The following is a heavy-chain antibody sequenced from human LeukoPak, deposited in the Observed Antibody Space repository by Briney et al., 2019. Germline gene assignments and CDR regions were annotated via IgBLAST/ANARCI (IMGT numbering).Heavy chain of an antibody. CDR2: IIHIFGTA. CDR3: ARDEITFGGVMFDY. Sequence: GASVKVSCKASGGTFSSYAISWVRQAPGQGLEWMGGIIHIFGTANYAQKFQGRVTITADESTSTAYMELSSLRSEDTAVYYCARDEITFGGVMFDYWGQGTLVTVSS. J-gene: IGHJ4*02. D-gene: IGHD3-16*01. V-gene: IGHV1-69*13. CDR1: GGTFSSYA.